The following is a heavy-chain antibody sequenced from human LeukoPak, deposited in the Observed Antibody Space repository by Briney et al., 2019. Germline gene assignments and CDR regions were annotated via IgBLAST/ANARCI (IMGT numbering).Heavy chain of an antibody. J-gene: IGHJ5*02. V-gene: IGHV4-39*01. CDR3: ARLGSTSCYQVCWFDP. D-gene: IGHD2-2*01. Sequence: SETLSLTCSVSGGSISSSSHFWGRIRQPPGKGLGWIGSIYYTGSTYYNPSLKSRVTISVDTSKNQFSLKLSSVTAADTAVYHCARLGSTSCYQVCWFDPWGQGTLVTVSS. CDR2: IYYTGST. CDR1: GGSISSSSHF.